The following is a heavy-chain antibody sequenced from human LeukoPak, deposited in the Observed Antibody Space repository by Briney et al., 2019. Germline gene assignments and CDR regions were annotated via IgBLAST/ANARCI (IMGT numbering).Heavy chain of an antibody. Sequence: GGSLRLSCAASGFTFNNYGMNWVRQAPGKGLEWVSSIVGTSANIYYADSVKGRFTISRDNAKNSVYLQMNSLRVDDTAVYYCARGLCGGDCYDYWGQGNLVTVSS. J-gene: IGHJ4*02. CDR3: ARGLCGGDCYDY. V-gene: IGHV3-21*01. D-gene: IGHD2-21*01. CDR2: IVGTSANI. CDR1: GFTFNNYG.